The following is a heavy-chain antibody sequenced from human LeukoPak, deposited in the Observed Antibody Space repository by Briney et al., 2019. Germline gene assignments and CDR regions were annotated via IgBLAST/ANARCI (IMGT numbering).Heavy chain of an antibody. CDR1: GFTFSSYA. V-gene: IGHV3-30-3*01. D-gene: IGHD3-10*01. Sequence: PGRSLRLSCAASGFTFSSYAMHWVRQAPGKGLEWVAVISYDGSNKYYADSVKGRFTISRDNSKNTLYLQMNSLRAEDTAVYYCAREEVRGVLGYWGQGTLVTVSS. CDR3: AREEVRGVLGY. J-gene: IGHJ4*02. CDR2: ISYDGSNK.